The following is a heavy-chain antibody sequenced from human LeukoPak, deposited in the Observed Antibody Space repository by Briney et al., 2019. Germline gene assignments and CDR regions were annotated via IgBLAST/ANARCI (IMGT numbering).Heavy chain of an antibody. V-gene: IGHV4-59*01. CDR2: IHYTGST. D-gene: IGHD2-2*02. CDR1: GGSISGSH. CDR3: ARSPSYCSSTSCYIGYYYYMDV. J-gene: IGHJ6*03. Sequence: TSETLSLTCLVSGGSISGSHWSWIRQPPGKGLEWIGYIHYTGSTDYNPSLRSRVTLSIDMSKNQFSLRLSSVTAADTAVYYCARSPSYCSSTSCYIGYYYYMDVWGKGTTVTVSS.